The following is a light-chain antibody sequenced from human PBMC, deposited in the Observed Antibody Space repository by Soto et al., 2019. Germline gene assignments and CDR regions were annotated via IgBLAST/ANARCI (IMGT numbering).Light chain of an antibody. J-gene: IGKJ2*01. V-gene: IGKV4-1*01. CDR1: QSVLHSPNNKNY. CDR2: WAS. Sequence: DIVMTQSPDSLAVSLGERATINCKSSQSVLHSPNNKNYLAWYQQKPGQPPALLIYWASMRGSGIPDRFSGSGSGTDFTLTISSLQAEDVAVYYCQQYFSFPFAFGQGTKVEIK. CDR3: QQYFSFPFA.